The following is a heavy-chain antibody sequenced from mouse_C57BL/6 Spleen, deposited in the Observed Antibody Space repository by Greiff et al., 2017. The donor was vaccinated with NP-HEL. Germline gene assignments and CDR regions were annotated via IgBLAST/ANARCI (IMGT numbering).Heavy chain of an antibody. V-gene: IGHV1-75*01. D-gene: IGHD1-1*01. J-gene: IGHJ1*03. Sequence: QVQLQQSGPELVKPGASVKISCKASGYTFTDYYINWVKQRPGQGLEWIGWIFPGSGSTYYNEKFKGKATLTVDKSSSTAYMLLSSLTSEDSAVYFCARPITTVVATGYFDVWGTGTTVTVSS. CDR2: IFPGSGST. CDR1: GYTFTDYY. CDR3: ARPITTVVATGYFDV.